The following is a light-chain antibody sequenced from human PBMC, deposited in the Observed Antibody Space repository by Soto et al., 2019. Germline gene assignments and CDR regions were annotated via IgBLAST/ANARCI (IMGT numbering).Light chain of an antibody. V-gene: IGLV2-11*01. Sequence: QSVLTQPRSVSGSPGQSVTISCTGSSSNLGIYDFVSWFQQHPGKAPKLIIYNVSERPLGVPARFSGSKSGKTASLTISGLQGDDEADYFCCSYGGYYDYVFGTGTRSPS. CDR1: SSNLGIYDF. CDR3: CSYGGYYDYV. CDR2: NVS. J-gene: IGLJ1*01.